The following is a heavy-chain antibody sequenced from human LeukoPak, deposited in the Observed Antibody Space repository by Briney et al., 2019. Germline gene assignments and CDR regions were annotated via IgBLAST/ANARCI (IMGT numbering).Heavy chain of an antibody. CDR2: IWHDGSNK. V-gene: IGHV3-33*01. J-gene: IGHJ3*01. D-gene: IGHD5-12*01. Sequence: GGSLRLSCVASGFTFSDYGMHWVRQAPGKGLEWVAVIWHDGSNKYYADSVKGRFTIPRDNSENTLYLQMNSLRVEDTALFYCARAGGSRYGYAFDVWGQGTLVTVSS. CDR1: GFTFSDYG. CDR3: ARAGGSRYGYAFDV.